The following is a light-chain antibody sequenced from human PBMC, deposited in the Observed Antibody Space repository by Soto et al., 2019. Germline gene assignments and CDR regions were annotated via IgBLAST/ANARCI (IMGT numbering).Light chain of an antibody. CDR2: LNSDGSH. V-gene: IGLV4-69*01. CDR1: SGHSSYA. CDR3: QTWGTGYWV. J-gene: IGLJ3*02. Sequence: QLVLTQSPSASASLGASVKLTCTLSSGHSSYAIAWHQQQPEKGPWYLMKLNSDGSHTKGDGIPDRFSGSSSGAERYLTISSLQSEDEADYYCQTWGTGYWVFGGGTKLTVL.